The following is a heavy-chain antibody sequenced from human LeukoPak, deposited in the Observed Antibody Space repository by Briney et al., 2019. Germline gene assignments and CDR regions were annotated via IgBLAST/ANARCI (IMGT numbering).Heavy chain of an antibody. J-gene: IGHJ6*02. D-gene: IGHD1-1*01. V-gene: IGHV3-23*01. Sequence: GESLRLSCIASGFTFNKFAMTWVRQAPGKGLEWISAISGSGGRTYYADSVKGRFTISRDNFKSTLYLQMNSLRAEDTALYYCAILNDYYYYGMGVWGQGTTVTVSS. CDR2: ISGSGGRT. CDR1: GFTFNKFA. CDR3: AILNDYYYYGMGV.